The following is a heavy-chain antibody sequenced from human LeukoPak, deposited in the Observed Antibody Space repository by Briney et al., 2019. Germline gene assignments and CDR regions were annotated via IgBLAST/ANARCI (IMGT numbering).Heavy chain of an antibody. CDR1: GGSISSYY. J-gene: IGHJ4*02. Sequence: SETLSLTCTVSGGSISSYYWSRIRQSAGKGLEWIGRIYTSGSTNYNPSLKSRITISVDKSKNQFSLKLSSVTAADTAVYYCTRDFGSRDSSGYYSDWGQGTLVTVSS. D-gene: IGHD3-22*01. CDR3: TRDFGSRDSSGYYSD. V-gene: IGHV4-4*07. CDR2: IYTSGST.